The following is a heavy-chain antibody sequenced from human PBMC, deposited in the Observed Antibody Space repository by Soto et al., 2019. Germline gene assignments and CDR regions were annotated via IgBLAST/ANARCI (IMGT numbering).Heavy chain of an antibody. J-gene: IGHJ5*02. CDR1: GGSISSSNW. CDR2: IYHSGST. V-gene: IGHV4-4*02. CDR3: ARANRPITMTYLNWFDP. D-gene: IGHD3-22*01. Sequence: SETLSLTCAVSGGSISSSNWWSLVRQPPGKGLEWIGEIYHSGSTNYNPSLKSRVTISVDKSKNQFSLKLSSVTAADTAVYYCARANRPITMTYLNWFDPWGQGTLVTVYS.